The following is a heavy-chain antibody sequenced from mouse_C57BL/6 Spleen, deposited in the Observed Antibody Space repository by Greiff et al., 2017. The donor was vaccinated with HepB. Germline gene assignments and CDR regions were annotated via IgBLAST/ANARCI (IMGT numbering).Heavy chain of an antibody. D-gene: IGHD1-1*01. CDR1: GYTFTSYW. J-gene: IGHJ2*01. CDR3: TRYRLEPITTVGYFDY. V-gene: IGHV1-5*01. CDR2: IYPGNSDT. Sequence: EVQGVESGTVLARPGASVKMSCKTSGYTFTSYWMHWVKQRPGQGLEWIGAIYPGNSDTSYNQKFKGKAKLTAVTSASTAYMELSSLTNEDSAVYYCTRYRLEPITTVGYFDYWGQGTTLTVSS.